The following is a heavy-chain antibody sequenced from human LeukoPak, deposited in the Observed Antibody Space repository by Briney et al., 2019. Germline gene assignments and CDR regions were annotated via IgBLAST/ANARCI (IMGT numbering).Heavy chain of an antibody. Sequence: ASVKVSCKASGYTFTSYAIHWVRQAPGQRLEWMGWISAGNGNTKYSQNFQGRVTFISNTSATTAFMELSSLKSEDAAVYYCARDSGSGNNDYWGQGTLVTVSS. V-gene: IGHV1-3*01. J-gene: IGHJ4*02. CDR1: GYTFTSYA. CDR2: ISAGNGNT. D-gene: IGHD1-26*01. CDR3: ARDSGSGNNDY.